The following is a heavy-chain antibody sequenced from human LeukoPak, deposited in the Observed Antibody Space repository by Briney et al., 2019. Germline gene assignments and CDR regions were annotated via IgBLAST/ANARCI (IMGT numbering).Heavy chain of an antibody. CDR3: ARGQYYYDSSGYHT. J-gene: IGHJ1*01. CDR2: INHSGST. CDR1: GGSFSGYY. Sequence: SETLSLTCAVYGGSFSGYYWSWIRQPPGKGLEWIGEINHSGSTNYNPSLKSRVTTSVDTSKNQFSLKLSSVTAADTAVYYCARGQYYYDSSGYHTWGQGTLVTVSS. V-gene: IGHV4-34*01. D-gene: IGHD3-22*01.